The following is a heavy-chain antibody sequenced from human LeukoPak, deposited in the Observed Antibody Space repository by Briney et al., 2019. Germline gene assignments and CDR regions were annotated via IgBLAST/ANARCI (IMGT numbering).Heavy chain of an antibody. CDR1: GGSISSSSYY. CDR2: IYYSGST. V-gene: IGHV4-39*07. CDR3: ASHAPYIHYFDY. D-gene: IGHD3-16*01. Sequence: SETLSLTCTVSGGSISSSSYYWGWIRQPPGKGLEWIGSIYYSGSTYYNPSLKSRVTISVDTSKNQFSLKLSSVTAADTVVYYCASHAPYIHYFDYWGQGTLVTVSS. J-gene: IGHJ4*02.